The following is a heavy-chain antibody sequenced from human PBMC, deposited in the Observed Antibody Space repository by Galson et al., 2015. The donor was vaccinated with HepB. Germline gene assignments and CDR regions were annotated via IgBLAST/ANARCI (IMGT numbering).Heavy chain of an antibody. CDR2: IQADGTT. CDR3: VRDRASFSCHSSGFCGYYGMDV. D-gene: IGHD3-22*01. V-gene: IGHV3-66*01. Sequence: SLRLSCAASGLSVGDNYMSWVRQAPGKGLEWVSIIQADGTTHYGDPVRGRFTISRDNYRNTVFLQMNNLRAEDRGLYYCVRDRASFSCHSSGFCGYYGMDVWGQGTTVTVSS. J-gene: IGHJ6*02. CDR1: GLSVGDNY.